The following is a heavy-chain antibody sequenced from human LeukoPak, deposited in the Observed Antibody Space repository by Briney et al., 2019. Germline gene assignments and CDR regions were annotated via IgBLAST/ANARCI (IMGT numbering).Heavy chain of an antibody. CDR3: ARQLTTLRGFDI. V-gene: IGHV5-51*01. CDR1: GYSFINFNYW. D-gene: IGHD4-11*01. CDR2: IYLGDSDT. Sequence: GESLKISCQGFGYSFINFNYWIAWVRQMPGKGLEWMGIIYLGDSDTRYSPSFQGQVTISADKSINSAYLQWSSLKASDTAMYYCARQLTTLRGFDIWGQGTLVTVSS. J-gene: IGHJ4*02.